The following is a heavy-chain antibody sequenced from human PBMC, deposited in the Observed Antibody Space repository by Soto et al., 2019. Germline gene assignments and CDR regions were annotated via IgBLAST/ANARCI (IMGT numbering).Heavy chain of an antibody. J-gene: IGHJ6*02. CDR2: ISYTGRT. CDR3: AREWGLLPYYVMNV. D-gene: IGHD7-27*01. CDR1: GDSVTSGSYY. V-gene: IGHV4-61*03. Sequence: SLTCIVSGDSVTSGSYYWTWLRQPPGKGLEWIGYISYTGRTKYNPSLQSRVTISVDTSKNDFSLNPSSVTAADTAVYFCAREWGLLPYYVMNVWGHGTAVTVSS.